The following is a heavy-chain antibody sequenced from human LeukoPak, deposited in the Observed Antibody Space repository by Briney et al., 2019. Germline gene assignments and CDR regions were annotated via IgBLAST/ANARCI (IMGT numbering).Heavy chain of an antibody. Sequence: GGSLRLSCAAPGISFSDHHMDWARQAPGKGLEWVGRIKSKTDGGTTDYAAPVKGRFTISRDDSKNTLYLQMNSLKTEDTAVYYCTTYGSGTIWGQGTLVTVSS. CDR3: TTYGSGTI. V-gene: IGHV3-15*01. CDR2: IKSKTDGGTT. J-gene: IGHJ4*02. CDR1: GISFSDHH. D-gene: IGHD3-10*01.